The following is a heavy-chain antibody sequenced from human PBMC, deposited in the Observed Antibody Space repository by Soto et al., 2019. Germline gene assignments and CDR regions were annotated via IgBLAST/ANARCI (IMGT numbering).Heavy chain of an antibody. CDR1: GFTFSSYG. Sequence: PGGSLRLSCAASGFTFSSYGMHWVRQAPGKGLEWVAVIWYDGSNKYYADSVKGRFTISRDNSKNTLYLQWSSLKASDTAMYYCARLTMVRGVTTNYYYGMDVWGQGTTVTVSS. CDR2: IWYDGSNK. CDR3: ARLTMVRGVTTNYYYGMDV. V-gene: IGHV3-33*01. J-gene: IGHJ6*02. D-gene: IGHD3-10*01.